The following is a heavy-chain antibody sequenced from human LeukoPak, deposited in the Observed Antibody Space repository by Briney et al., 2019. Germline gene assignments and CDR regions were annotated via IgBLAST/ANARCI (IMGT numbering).Heavy chain of an antibody. CDR2: IYTSGST. Sequence: SETLSLTCTVSGGSIGSYYWSWIRQPPGKGLEWIGYIYTSGSTNYNPSLKSRVTISVDTSKNQFSLKLSSVTAADTAVYYCARQTYYYDSSGFGPHYYFDYWGQGTLVTVSS. V-gene: IGHV4-4*09. D-gene: IGHD3-22*01. CDR1: GGSIGSYY. J-gene: IGHJ4*02. CDR3: ARQTYYYDSSGFGPHYYFDY.